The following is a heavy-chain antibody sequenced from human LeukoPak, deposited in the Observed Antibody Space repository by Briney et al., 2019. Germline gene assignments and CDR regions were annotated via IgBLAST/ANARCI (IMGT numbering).Heavy chain of an antibody. CDR2: IWYDGSNK. J-gene: IGHJ4*02. Sequence: GRSLRLSCAASGFTFSSYGMHWVRQAPGKGLERVAVIWYDGSNKYYADSVKGRFTISRDNSKNTLYLQMNSLRAEDTAVYYCARDLGGGSGSYNVDYWGQGTLVTVSS. CDR1: GFTFSSYG. D-gene: IGHD3-10*01. CDR3: ARDLGGGSGSYNVDY. V-gene: IGHV3-33*01.